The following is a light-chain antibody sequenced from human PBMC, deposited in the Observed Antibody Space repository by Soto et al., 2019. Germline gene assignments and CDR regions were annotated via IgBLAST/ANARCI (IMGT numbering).Light chain of an antibody. CDR2: GAS. J-gene: IGKJ5*01. V-gene: IGKV3-15*01. CDR1: QNVNSN. Sequence: EIVMTQSPVTLSVSPGERATLSCRASQNVNSNLAWYQQTPGQAPRLLIYGASTRATGIPARFSGSGSGTEFTLTISSLQSEDFAVYYCQQYNNWPIPFGQGTRLEIK. CDR3: QQYNNWPIP.